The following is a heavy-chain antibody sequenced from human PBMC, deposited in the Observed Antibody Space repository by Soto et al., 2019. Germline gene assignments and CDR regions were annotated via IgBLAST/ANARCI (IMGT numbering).Heavy chain of an antibody. Sequence: QVQLVQSGAEVKKPGASVKVSCKASGYTFTSYGISWVRQAPGQGLEWMGWISAYNGNTNYVQKLQDRINKTTVTCTSTDTMELRSLRSDDTAVYYCAVIWLRESSFDYWSQGTLVTVSS. D-gene: IGHD3-10*01. J-gene: IGHJ4*02. V-gene: IGHV1-18*01. CDR1: GYTFTSYG. CDR3: AVIWLRESSFDY. CDR2: ISAYNGNT.